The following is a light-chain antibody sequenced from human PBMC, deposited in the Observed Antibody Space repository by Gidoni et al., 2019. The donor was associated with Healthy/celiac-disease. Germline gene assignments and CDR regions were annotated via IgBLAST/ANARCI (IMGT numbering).Light chain of an antibody. Sequence: DIVMTQSPLSLPVTPGEPASLSCRSSQSRLHSNGCNYLDWYLQKPGQSPQLLIYLGSNRASGVPDRFSGSGSGTDFTLKISRVEAEDVGVYYCMQALQTPLTFGGGTKVEIK. CDR1: QSRLHSNGCNY. V-gene: IGKV2-28*01. J-gene: IGKJ4*01. CDR2: LGS. CDR3: MQALQTPLT.